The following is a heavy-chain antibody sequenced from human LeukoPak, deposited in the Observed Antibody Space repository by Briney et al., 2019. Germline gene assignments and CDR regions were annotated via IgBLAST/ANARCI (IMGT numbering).Heavy chain of an antibody. CDR1: GFTVSSNY. CDR3: AREVAGRIEY. V-gene: IGHV3-53*01. D-gene: IGHD6-19*01. J-gene: IGHJ4*02. CDR2: ITGGGETT. Sequence: GGSLRLSCAASGFTVSSNYMSWVRQAPGKGLEWVSLITGGGETTYYGDSVTGRFTISRDNSKNTVHLQMNSLRVEDTAVYFCAREVAGRIEYWGQGALVTVSS.